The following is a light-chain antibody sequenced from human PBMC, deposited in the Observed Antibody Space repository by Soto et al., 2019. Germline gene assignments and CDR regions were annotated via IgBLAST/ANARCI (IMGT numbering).Light chain of an antibody. CDR3: QQDGSSPWT. CDR1: QSVSSSY. V-gene: IGKV3-20*01. J-gene: IGKJ1*01. Sequence: EIVLTQSPGTLSLSPGERATLSCRASQSVSSSYLAWYQQKPGQAPRPLIYGASSRAIGIPDRFSGSGSGTGSTPTISSLEPEDFAVYYCQQDGSSPWTFGQGTKVEIK. CDR2: GAS.